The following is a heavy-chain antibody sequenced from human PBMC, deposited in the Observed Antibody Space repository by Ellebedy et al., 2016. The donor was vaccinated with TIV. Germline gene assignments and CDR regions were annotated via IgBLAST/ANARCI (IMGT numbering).Heavy chain of an antibody. J-gene: IGHJ4*02. CDR1: GYSFTSYW. CDR2: IYPGDSDT. D-gene: IGHD4-23*01. Sequence: GESLKISCKGSGYSFTSYWIGWVRQMPGKGLEWMGIIYPGDSDTRYSPSFQGEVTISADKSISTAYLQWSSLKASDTAMYYCARSRGNAPGDRPVDFDYWGQGTLVTVSS. CDR3: ARSRGNAPGDRPVDFDY. V-gene: IGHV5-51*01.